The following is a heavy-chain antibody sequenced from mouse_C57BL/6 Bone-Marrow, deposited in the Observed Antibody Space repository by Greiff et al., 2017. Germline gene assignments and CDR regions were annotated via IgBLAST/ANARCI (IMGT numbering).Heavy chain of an antibody. J-gene: IGHJ4*01. D-gene: IGHD1-1*01. Sequence: VKLVESGPGLVAPSQSLSITCTVSGFSLPSYAISWVRQPPGKGLAWLGVIWTGGGTNYNSALKSRLSISKDNSKSQVFLIMNSLQTDDTARYYCARKYYYGSSLYAMDYWGQGTSVTVSS. CDR2: IWTGGGT. V-gene: IGHV2-9-1*01. CDR3: ARKYYYGSSLYAMDY. CDR1: GFSLPSYA.